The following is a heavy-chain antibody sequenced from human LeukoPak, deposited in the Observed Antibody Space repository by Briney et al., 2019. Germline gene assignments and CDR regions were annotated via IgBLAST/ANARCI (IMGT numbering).Heavy chain of an antibody. CDR2: IYYSGST. CDR3: ARENDVTGNALDV. D-gene: IGHD2-2*01. V-gene: IGHV4-59*01. CDR1: GGSFSGYY. Sequence: SETLSLTCAVYGGSFSGYYWSWIRQPPGKGLEWIGYIYYSGSTNYNPSLKSRVTISVDTSKNQFSLKLSSVTAADTAVYYCARENDVTGNALDVWGQGTTVTVSS. J-gene: IGHJ6*02.